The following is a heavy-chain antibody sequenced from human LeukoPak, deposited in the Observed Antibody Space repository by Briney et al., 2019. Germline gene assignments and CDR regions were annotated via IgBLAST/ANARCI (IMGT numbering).Heavy chain of an antibody. V-gene: IGHV3-20*04. Sequence: GGSLRLSCTASGFTFDDYAMTWVRQAPGQGLEWVSSINWNGDNTGYEDSVKGRFTISRDNAKNSLFLQMNSLRAEDTAFYYCARRDSSGLLDYWGQGTLVTVSS. CDR3: ARRDSSGLLDY. D-gene: IGHD3-22*01. CDR2: INWNGDNT. J-gene: IGHJ4*02. CDR1: GFTFDDYA.